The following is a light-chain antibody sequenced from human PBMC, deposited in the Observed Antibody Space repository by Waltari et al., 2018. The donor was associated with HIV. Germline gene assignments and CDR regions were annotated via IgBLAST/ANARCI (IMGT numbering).Light chain of an antibody. CDR3: VQYGNLPYT. CDR1: QDIKKN. J-gene: IGKJ2*01. V-gene: IGKV1-33*01. Sequence: DLQLTQSPSSVSLSVGDRVTITCQATQDIKKNLNWYQQKPGKAPRLMVYDGVRLEEGVTSRFSGSGSGTDYSLTIDDLQPEDIGIYYCVQYGNLPYTFGRGTKVEVK. CDR2: DGV.